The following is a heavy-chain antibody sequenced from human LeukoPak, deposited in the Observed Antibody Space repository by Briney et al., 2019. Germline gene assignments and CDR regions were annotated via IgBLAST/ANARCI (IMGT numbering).Heavy chain of an antibody. CDR2: IYYSGTTSGST. Sequence: SETLSLTCTVSGGSIRSSYWGWIRQPPGKGLEWSGHIYYSGTTSGSTHYNPSLKSRATISVDTSKNQFSLQVRSVTAADTAVYYCARGSGRYYYYGVDVWGQGTTVTVSS. CDR1: GGSIRSSY. J-gene: IGHJ6*02. CDR3: ARGSGRYYYYGVDV. D-gene: IGHD7-27*01. V-gene: IGHV4-59*01.